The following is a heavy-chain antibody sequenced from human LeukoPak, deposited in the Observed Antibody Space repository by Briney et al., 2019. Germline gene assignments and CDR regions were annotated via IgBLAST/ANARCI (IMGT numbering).Heavy chain of an antibody. CDR3: ARVSVLRYFDSTDYFDY. CDR1: GYTFTGYY. J-gene: IGHJ4*02. Sequence: AASVKVSYKASGYTFTGYYMHWVRQAPGQGLEWMGWINPNSGGTNYAQKFQGRVTMTRDTSISTAYMELSRLRSDDTAVYYCARVSVLRYFDSTDYFDYWGQGTLVTVSS. D-gene: IGHD3-9*01. V-gene: IGHV1-2*02. CDR2: INPNSGGT.